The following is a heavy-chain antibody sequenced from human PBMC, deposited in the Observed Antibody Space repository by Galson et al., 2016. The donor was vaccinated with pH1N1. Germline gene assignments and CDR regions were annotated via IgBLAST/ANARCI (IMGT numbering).Heavy chain of an antibody. J-gene: IGHJ3*02. V-gene: IGHV5-51*01. Sequence: QSGAEVKKPGDSLKIPCKASGYSFTNYWIGWVRQMPGKGLEWMGIIYPADSDTRYSPSFQGQVTISADSSISTTYLRWSSLKASDTGMYYSARQVGHGRAASDAFDIWGQGTMVTVSS. CDR1: GYSFTNYW. CDR2: IYPADSDT. CDR3: ARQVGHGRAASDAFDI. D-gene: IGHD1-26*01.